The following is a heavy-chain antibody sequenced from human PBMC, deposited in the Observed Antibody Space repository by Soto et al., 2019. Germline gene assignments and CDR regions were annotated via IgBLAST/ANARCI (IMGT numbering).Heavy chain of an antibody. CDR1: GGSVSSGSYY. CDR3: ARTAGSSWYEEDY. D-gene: IGHD6-13*01. V-gene: IGHV4-61*01. J-gene: IGHJ4*02. CDR2: IYYSGST. Sequence: SETLSLTCTVSGGSVSSGSYYWSWIRQPPGKGLEWIGYIYYSGSTNYNPSLKSRVTISVDTSKNQFSLKLSSVTAADTAVYYCARTAGSSWYEEDYWGQGTLVTVSS.